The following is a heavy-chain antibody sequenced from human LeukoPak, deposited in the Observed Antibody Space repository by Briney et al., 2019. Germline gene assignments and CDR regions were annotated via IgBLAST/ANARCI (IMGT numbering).Heavy chain of an antibody. CDR2: IKEDGSET. J-gene: IGHJ4*02. CDR3: AKDLGLTVTSH. Sequence: PGGSLRLSCIASGFTFSTYWMSWVRQAPGGGLEWVANIKEDGSETYYVDSVKGRFTISRDNAKISLYLQMNSLRAEDTAVYYCAKDLGLTVTSHWGQGTLVTVSS. D-gene: IGHD4-17*01. V-gene: IGHV3-7*05. CDR1: GFTFSTYW.